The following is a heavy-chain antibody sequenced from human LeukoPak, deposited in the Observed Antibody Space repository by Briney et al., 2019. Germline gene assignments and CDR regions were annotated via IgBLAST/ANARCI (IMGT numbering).Heavy chain of an antibody. CDR2: SSSSSSYI. Sequence: GGSLRLSCAASGFTFSSYSMNWVRQAPGKGLEWVSSSSSSSSYIYYADSVKGRFTISRDNAKNSLYLQMNSLRAEDTAVYYCARDGPPYSSSPYYFDYWGQGTLVTVSS. D-gene: IGHD6-6*01. CDR3: ARDGPPYSSSPYYFDY. V-gene: IGHV3-21*01. CDR1: GFTFSSYS. J-gene: IGHJ4*02.